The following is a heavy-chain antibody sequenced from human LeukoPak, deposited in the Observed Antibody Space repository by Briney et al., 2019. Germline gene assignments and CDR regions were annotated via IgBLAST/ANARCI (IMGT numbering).Heavy chain of an antibody. J-gene: IGHJ4*02. D-gene: IGHD2-2*01. Sequence: SVKVSCKTSGYTFTSYDVSWVRQAPGQGLEWMGGIIPIFGTANYAQKFQGRVTITADESTSTAYMELSSLRSEDTAVYYCARGVLDCSSTSCYAHFDYWGQGTLVTVSS. CDR1: GYTFTSYD. CDR3: ARGVLDCSSTSCYAHFDY. CDR2: IIPIFGTA. V-gene: IGHV1-69*13.